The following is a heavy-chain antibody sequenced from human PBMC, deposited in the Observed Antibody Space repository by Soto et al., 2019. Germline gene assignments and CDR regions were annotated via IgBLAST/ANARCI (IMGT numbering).Heavy chain of an antibody. CDR3: AKELPPSIPVAGPFDY. D-gene: IGHD6-19*01. CDR2: ISYDGSNK. CDR1: GFTFSSYG. Sequence: GGSLRLSCAASGFTFSSYGMHWVRQAPGKGLEWVAVISYDGSNKQYADSVKGRFTISRDNSKNTLSLQMNSLRAEDTALYYYAKELPPSIPVAGPFDYWGQGPLVT. J-gene: IGHJ4*02. V-gene: IGHV3-30*18.